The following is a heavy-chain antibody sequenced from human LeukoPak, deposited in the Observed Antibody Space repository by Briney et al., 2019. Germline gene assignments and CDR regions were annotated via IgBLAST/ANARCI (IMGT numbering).Heavy chain of an antibody. D-gene: IGHD6-13*01. CDR2: ISYDGSNK. J-gene: IGHJ3*02. Sequence: GGSLRLSCAASGFTFSSYAMHWVRQAPGKGLEWVAVISYDGSNKYYADSVEGRFTISRDNSKNTLYLQMNSLRAEDTAAYYCAKDLGLSYSSSWYHDAFDIWGQGTMVTVSS. CDR1: GFTFSSYA. CDR3: AKDLGLSYSSSWYHDAFDI. V-gene: IGHV3-30-3*01.